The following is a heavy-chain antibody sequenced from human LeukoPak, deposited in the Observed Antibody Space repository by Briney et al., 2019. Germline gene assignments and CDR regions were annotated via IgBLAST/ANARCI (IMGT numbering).Heavy chain of an antibody. V-gene: IGHV3-30-3*01. CDR1: GFTFSSYA. D-gene: IGHD2-2*01. J-gene: IGHJ4*02. CDR3: ARDGGVVVVPAASALDY. CDR2: IPNDGSNK. Sequence: GGSLRLSCAASGFTFSSYAMHWVRQAPGKGLEWVAVIPNDGSNKYYADSVKGRFTISRDNSKNTLYLQMNSLRAEDTAVYYCARDGGVVVVPAASALDYWGQGTLVTVSS.